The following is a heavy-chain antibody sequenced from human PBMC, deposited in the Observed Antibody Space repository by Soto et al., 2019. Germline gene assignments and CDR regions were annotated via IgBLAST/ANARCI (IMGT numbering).Heavy chain of an antibody. Sequence: QVQLVESGGGVVQPGRSLRLSCAASGFTFSSYGMHWVRQAPGKGLEWVAVISYDGSNKYYADSVKGRFTISRDNSKNTLYLQMNSLRAVDTAVYYCAKDRVAVAGTYFDYWGQGTLVTVSS. CDR3: AKDRVAVAGTYFDY. CDR1: GFTFSSYG. CDR2: ISYDGSNK. D-gene: IGHD6-19*01. J-gene: IGHJ4*02. V-gene: IGHV3-30*18.